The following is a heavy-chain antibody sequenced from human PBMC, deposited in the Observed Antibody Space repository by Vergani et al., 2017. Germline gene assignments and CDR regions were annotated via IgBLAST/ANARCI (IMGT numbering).Heavy chain of an antibody. J-gene: IGHJ4*02. CDR1: GFTFSSYG. CDR3: AKDKSQQLVRYYFDY. D-gene: IGHD6-13*01. Sequence: QVQLVESGGGVVQPGRSLRLSCAASGFTFSSYGMHWVRQAPGKGLEWVAVISYDGSNKYYADSVKGRFTISRDNSKNTLYLQMNSLRAEDTAVYYCAKDKSQQLVRYYFDYWGQGTLVTVSS. V-gene: IGHV3-30*18. CDR2: ISYDGSNK.